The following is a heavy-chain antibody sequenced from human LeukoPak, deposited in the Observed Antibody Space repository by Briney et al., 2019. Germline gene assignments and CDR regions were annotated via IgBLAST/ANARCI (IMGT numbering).Heavy chain of an antibody. CDR3: ATDPFNTGWLQSGGDAFDI. D-gene: IGHD5-24*01. CDR1: GYTLTELS. Sequence: ASVKVSCKVSGYTLTELSMHWVRQAPGKGLEWMGGFDPEDGETIYAQKFQGRVTMTEDTSTDTAYMELSSLRSEDTAVYYCATDPFNTGWLQSGGDAFDIWGQGTMVTVSS. CDR2: FDPEDGET. J-gene: IGHJ3*02. V-gene: IGHV1-24*01.